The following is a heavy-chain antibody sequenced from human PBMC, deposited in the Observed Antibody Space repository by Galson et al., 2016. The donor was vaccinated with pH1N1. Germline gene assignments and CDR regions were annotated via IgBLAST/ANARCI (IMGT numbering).Heavy chain of an antibody. CDR2: IIGSGGST. J-gene: IGHJ6*02. CDR3: ARSSDVTAYYGLDV. D-gene: IGHD6-6*01. CDR1: GFTFSSYA. Sequence: SLRLSCAASGFTFSSYAMSWVRQAPGKGLEWVSAIIGSGGSTYYADSVKGRFTISRDNSKNTLYLQMNSLRAEDTAVFYCARSSDVTAYYGLDVWGQGTTVSVSS. V-gene: IGHV3-23*01.